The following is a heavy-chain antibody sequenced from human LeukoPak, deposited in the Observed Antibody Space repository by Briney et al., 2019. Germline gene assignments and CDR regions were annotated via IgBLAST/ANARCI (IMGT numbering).Heavy chain of an antibody. CDR2: ISSSGSTI. CDR3: ARTWGYEAYYFDY. V-gene: IGHV3-11*01. Sequence: GGSLRLSCAAYGFTFSDYYMSWIRQAQGKGLEWVSYISSSGSTIYYADSVKGRFTISRDNAKNSLYLQMNSLRAEDTAVYYCARTWGYEAYYFDYWGQGTLVTVSS. J-gene: IGHJ4*02. CDR1: GFTFSDYY. D-gene: IGHD7-27*01.